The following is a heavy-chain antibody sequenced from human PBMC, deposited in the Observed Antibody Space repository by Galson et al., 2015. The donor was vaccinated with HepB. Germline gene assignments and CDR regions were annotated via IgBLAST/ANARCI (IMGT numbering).Heavy chain of an antibody. J-gene: IGHJ6*03. D-gene: IGHD2-21*01. CDR1: GYTFSSYG. V-gene: IGHV1-18*01. Sequence: VKVSCKASGYTFSSYGITWVRQAPGQGLEWMGWISAYNGNTDYAQKLQGRVTMTTDTSTNTAYMELRSLRSDDTAIYYCARDRALIADDGPLFPYMDVWGKGTTVTVSS. CDR2: ISAYNGNT. CDR3: ARDRALIADDGPLFPYMDV.